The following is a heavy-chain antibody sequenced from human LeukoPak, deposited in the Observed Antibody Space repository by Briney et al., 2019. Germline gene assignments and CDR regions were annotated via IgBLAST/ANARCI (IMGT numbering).Heavy chain of an antibody. D-gene: IGHD2-2*01. Sequence: SETLSLTCTVSGGSISSYYWSWIRQPPGKGLELIGYIYYSGSTNYNPSLKSRVTISVDTSKNQFSLKLSSVTAADTAVYYCARLDCSSTSCYFDYWGQGTLVTVSS. CDR2: IYYSGST. V-gene: IGHV4-59*01. CDR1: GGSISSYY. J-gene: IGHJ4*02. CDR3: ARLDCSSTSCYFDY.